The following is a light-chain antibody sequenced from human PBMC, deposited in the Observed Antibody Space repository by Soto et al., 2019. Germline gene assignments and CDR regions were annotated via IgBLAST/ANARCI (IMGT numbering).Light chain of an antibody. CDR2: AAS. V-gene: IGKV1-8*01. CDR1: QSISSW. J-gene: IGKJ1*01. Sequence: AIRMTQSPSSLSAPVGDRVTITCRASQSISSWLAWYQQKPGKAPKLLIYAASTLQSGVPSRFSGSGSGTDFTLTISCLQSEDFATYYCQQYYSYPLTFGQGTKVDI. CDR3: QQYYSYPLT.